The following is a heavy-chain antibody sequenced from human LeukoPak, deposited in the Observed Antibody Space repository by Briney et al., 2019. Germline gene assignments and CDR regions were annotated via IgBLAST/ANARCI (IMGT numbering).Heavy chain of an antibody. J-gene: IGHJ4*02. V-gene: IGHV3-30*04. CDR1: GFTFSSYA. Sequence: GGSLRLSCAASGFTFSSYAMHWVRQAPGKGLEWVAVMSYDGSDDYYADSVEGRFTVSRDNSKNTLYLQMNSLRAEDTAVYYCARDLVRGVIRSIFDYWGQGTLVTVSS. D-gene: IGHD3-10*02. CDR3: ARDLVRGVIRSIFDY. CDR2: MSYDGSDD.